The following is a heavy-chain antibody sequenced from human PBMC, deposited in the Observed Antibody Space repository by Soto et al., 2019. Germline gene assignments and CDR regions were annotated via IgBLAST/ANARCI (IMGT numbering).Heavy chain of an antibody. Sequence: QVQLVQSGAEVKKPGSSVKVSCKASGGSFRSYATTWVRQAPGQGPEWMGGIIPMFHTPSYAQKFQARGTITADESTSTAYMAMSSLRTEDTAIYYCARPAGKGNYYHALDVWGQGTTVTVSS. CDR2: IIPMFHTP. CDR1: GGSFRSYA. V-gene: IGHV1-69*01. CDR3: ARPAGKGNYYHALDV. J-gene: IGHJ6*02. D-gene: IGHD1-26*01.